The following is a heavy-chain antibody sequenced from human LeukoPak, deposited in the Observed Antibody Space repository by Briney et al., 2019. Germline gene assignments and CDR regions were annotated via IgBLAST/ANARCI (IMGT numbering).Heavy chain of an antibody. CDR1: GFSFSTHA. V-gene: IGHV3-23*01. D-gene: IGHD3-10*01. CDR2: ISDSGAST. Sequence: GGSLRLSCAASGFSFSTHAMTWVRQAPGKELEWVSGISDSGASTYYADSVMGRFTISRDNSNNTLDLQMNSLRADDRAVHYCSQDRRINMVRGAHDYWGQGTLVTVSS. CDR3: SQDRRINMVRGAHDY. J-gene: IGHJ4*02.